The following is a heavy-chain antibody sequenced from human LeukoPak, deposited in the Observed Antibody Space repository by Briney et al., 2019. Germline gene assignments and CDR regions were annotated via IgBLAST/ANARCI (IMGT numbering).Heavy chain of an antibody. D-gene: IGHD2-15*01. CDR2: IKQDGSEE. CDR3: ARGGGNFDY. CDR1: GFTFSSYC. Sequence: PGGSLRLSCAASGFTFSSYCMSWVRQAPGKGLEWVANIKQDGSEEYYVDSVKGRFTLSRDNAKNSLYLQMNSLRAEDTAVYYCARGGGNFDYWGQGTLVTVSS. J-gene: IGHJ4*02. V-gene: IGHV3-7*04.